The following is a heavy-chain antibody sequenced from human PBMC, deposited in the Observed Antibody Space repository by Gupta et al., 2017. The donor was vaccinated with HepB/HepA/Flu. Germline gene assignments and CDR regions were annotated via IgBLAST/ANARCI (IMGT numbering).Heavy chain of an antibody. V-gene: IGHV3-15*01. CDR1: GITFTHSW. D-gene: IGHD2-15*01. J-gene: IGHJ2*01. CDR2: IRRQLDGGTT. CDR3: TSGLLFEF. Sequence: EVQLAESGGGLVAPGWSLRLSCAAYGITFTHSWMSWVRQVPGKGLEWVGLIRRQLDGGTTDYAEPVKGRFTISRDDKQNTMHLQMNNRRSEDTALYHCTSGLLFEFWGRGTRVIVSS.